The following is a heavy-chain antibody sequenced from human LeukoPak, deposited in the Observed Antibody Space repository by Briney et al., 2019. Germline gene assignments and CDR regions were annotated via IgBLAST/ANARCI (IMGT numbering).Heavy chain of an antibody. Sequence: SQTLSLTCTVSGGSISSGDYYWSWIRQPPGKGLEWIGRIYTSGSTYYNPSLKSRVTMSVDTSKNQFSLKLSSVTAADTAVYYCARESVGHSSSCCFDWGQGTLVTVSS. CDR1: GGSISSGDYY. CDR3: ARESVGHSSSCCFD. J-gene: IGHJ4*02. D-gene: IGHD6-13*01. CDR2: IYTSGST. V-gene: IGHV4-61*02.